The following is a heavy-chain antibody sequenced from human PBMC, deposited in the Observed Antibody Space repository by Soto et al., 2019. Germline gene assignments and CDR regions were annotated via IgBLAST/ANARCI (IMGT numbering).Heavy chain of an antibody. CDR1: GYTFTSYA. CDR3: ATGTRGGYYYYYMDV. J-gene: IGHJ6*03. V-gene: IGHV1-3*01. D-gene: IGHD1-7*01. CDR2: INAGNGNT. Sequence: GASVKVSCKASGYTFTSYAMHLVGPAPGQRLEWMGWINAGNGNTKYSQKFQGRVTITRDTSASTAYMELSSLRSEDTAVYYCATGTRGGYYYYYMDVWGKGTTVTVSS.